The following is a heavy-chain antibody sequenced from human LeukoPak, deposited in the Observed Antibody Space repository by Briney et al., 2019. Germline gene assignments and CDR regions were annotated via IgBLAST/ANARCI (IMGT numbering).Heavy chain of an antibody. D-gene: IGHD3-10*02. Sequence: SVKVSCKTSGDTFSSYALSWGRQAPGQGVEWMGGIIPVFGTANYAQNFQGRVTITADKPTSTVYMELSSLKSEDTAVYYCARTTAVSGGSSFYFGMDVWGRGTTVTVSS. CDR2: IIPVFGTA. CDR1: GDTFSSYA. CDR3: ARTTAVSGGSSFYFGMDV. J-gene: IGHJ6*02. V-gene: IGHV1-69*06.